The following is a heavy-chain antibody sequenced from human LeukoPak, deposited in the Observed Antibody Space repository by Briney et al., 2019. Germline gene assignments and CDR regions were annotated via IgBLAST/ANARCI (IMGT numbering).Heavy chain of an antibody. V-gene: IGHV4-59*08. J-gene: IGHJ4*02. CDR1: GGSITSYY. CDR2: IYYRGST. D-gene: IGHD1-26*01. CDR3: ARQRYSGSYYFDY. Sequence: AETLSLTCTVSGGSITSYYWSWIRQPPGKGLEWIGYIYYRGSTNYNPSLKSRVTISVATSKNQFSLKLSSVTAAATAVYYCARQRYSGSYYFDYWGQGTLVTVSS.